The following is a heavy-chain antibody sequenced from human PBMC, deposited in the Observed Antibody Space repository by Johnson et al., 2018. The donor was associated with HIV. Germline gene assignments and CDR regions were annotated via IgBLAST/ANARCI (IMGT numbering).Heavy chain of an antibody. V-gene: IGHV3-23*04. Sequence: MLLVESGGGLVQPGGSLRLSCAASGFTFSSYAMSWVRQAPGKGLEWVSAISGSGGSTYYADSVKGRFTISRDNAKNTVYMQRISLRAEDMAVYCCARSRCADDAFDIWGQGTIVTVAS. CDR1: GFTFSSYA. CDR2: ISGSGGST. D-gene: IGHD2-8*01. J-gene: IGHJ3*02. CDR3: ARSRCADDAFDI.